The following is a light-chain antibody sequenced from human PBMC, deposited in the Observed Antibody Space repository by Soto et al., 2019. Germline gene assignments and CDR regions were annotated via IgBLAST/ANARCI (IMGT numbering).Light chain of an antibody. V-gene: IGKV3-11*01. CDR3: QQRSNWPPYT. J-gene: IGKJ2*01. Sequence: EVVLTQSPVTLSLSPGERATLSCRASQSVGSSLAWYQHKPGQAPRLLIYDASNRTAGIPVRFSGSGSGTDSTLTISTLEPEDFVLYYCQQRSNWPPYTFGQGTRLEIK. CDR1: QSVGSS. CDR2: DAS.